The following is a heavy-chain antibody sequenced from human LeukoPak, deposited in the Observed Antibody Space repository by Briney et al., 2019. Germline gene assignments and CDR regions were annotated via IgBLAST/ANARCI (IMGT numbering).Heavy chain of an antibody. J-gene: IGHJ6*02. Sequence: PGRSLRLSCAASGFTFSSYAMHWVRQAPGKGLEWVAVISYDGSNKHYVDSVKGRFTISRGNSKNTLYLQMNSLRAEDTAVYYCARDKVIAVAGTPDYYYYGMDVWGQGTTVTVSS. CDR3: ARDKVIAVAGTPDYYYYGMDV. D-gene: IGHD6-19*01. V-gene: IGHV3-30-3*01. CDR1: GFTFSSYA. CDR2: ISYDGSNK.